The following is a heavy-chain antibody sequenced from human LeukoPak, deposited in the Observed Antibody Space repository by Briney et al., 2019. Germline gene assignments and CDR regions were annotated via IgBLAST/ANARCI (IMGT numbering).Heavy chain of an antibody. CDR2: ISYDGSKK. D-gene: IGHD3-16*02. CDR3: ARDLLGYNYYYMDV. J-gene: IGHJ6*03. V-gene: IGHV3-30*04. Sequence: GRSLRLSCAASGFIFSNYAIHWVRQAPGKGLEWVAVISYDGSKKSYADSVKGRFTISRDNSKNTLYVQMNSLRAEDTAVYYCARDLLGYNYYYMDVWGKGTTVTVSS. CDR1: GFIFSNYA.